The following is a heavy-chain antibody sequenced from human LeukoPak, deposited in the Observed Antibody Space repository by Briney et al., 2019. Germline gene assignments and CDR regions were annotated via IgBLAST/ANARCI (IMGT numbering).Heavy chain of an antibody. CDR3: ARGLRCLDY. Sequence: GGSLRLSRADSGFTVSSNYMSWVRQAPGKGLEWVSVIYSGGSTYYADSVKGRFTISRDNSKNTRYLQMNSLRAEDTAVYYCARGLRCLDYWGQGTLVTVSS. D-gene: IGHD4-17*01. CDR2: IYSGGST. J-gene: IGHJ4*02. V-gene: IGHV3-53*01. CDR1: GFTVSSNY.